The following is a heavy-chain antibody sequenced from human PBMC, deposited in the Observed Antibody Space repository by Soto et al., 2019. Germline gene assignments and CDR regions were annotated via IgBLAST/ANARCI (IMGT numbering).Heavy chain of an antibody. V-gene: IGHV3-30*04. J-gene: IGHJ3*02. CDR2: ISYDGSNK. D-gene: IGHD5-18*01. CDR3: ARRGYGYDAFDI. Sequence: GGSLRLSCAASGFTFSSYAMHWVRQAPGKGLEWVAVISYDGSNKYYADSVKGRFTISRDNSKNTLYLQMNSLRAEDTAVYYCARRGYGYDAFDIWGQGTMVTVSS. CDR1: GFTFSSYA.